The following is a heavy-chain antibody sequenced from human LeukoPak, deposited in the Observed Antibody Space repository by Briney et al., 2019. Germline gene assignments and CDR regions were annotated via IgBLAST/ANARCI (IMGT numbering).Heavy chain of an antibody. CDR1: GYTFTSYD. D-gene: IGHD6-19*01. V-gene: IGHV1-8*01. J-gene: IGHJ4*02. Sequence: ASVKVSCKASGYTFTSYDINWVRQATGQGLEWMGWMNPNSGNTGYAQKFQGRVTMTRNTSISTAYMELSSLRSEDTAVYYCARRGAELIAVAKDAEVAEGTFDYWGQGTLVTVSS. CDR3: ARRGAELIAVAKDAEVAEGTFDY. CDR2: MNPNSGNT.